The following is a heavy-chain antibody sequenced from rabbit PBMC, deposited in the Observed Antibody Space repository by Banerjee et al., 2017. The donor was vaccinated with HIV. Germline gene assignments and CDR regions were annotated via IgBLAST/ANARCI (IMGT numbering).Heavy chain of an antibody. Sequence: QSLAESGGDLVKPGASLTLTCIASGFDFSCNAMCWVCQAPGKGLEWIACIYSGSSGRPYYASWAKGRFTISKTSSTTVTLQMTSLTAADTATYFCARNYDVWGPGTLVTVS. CDR2: IYSGSSGRP. D-gene: IGHD2-1*01. V-gene: IGHV1S40*01. J-gene: IGHJ4*01. CDR3: ARNYDV. CDR1: GFDFSCNA.